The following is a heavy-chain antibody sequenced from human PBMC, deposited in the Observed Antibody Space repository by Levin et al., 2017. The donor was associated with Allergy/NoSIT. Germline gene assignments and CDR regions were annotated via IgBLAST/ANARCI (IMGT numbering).Heavy chain of an antibody. V-gene: IGHV1-69*06. J-gene: IGHJ6*02. Sequence: GASVKVSCKASGGTFSSYAISWVRQAPGQGLEWMGGIIPIFGTANYAQKFQGRVTITADKSTSTAYMELSSLRSEDTAVYYCARARHSHDFWSGMDVWGQGTTVTVSS. CDR3: ARARHSHDFWSGMDV. D-gene: IGHD3-3*01. CDR2: IIPIFGTA. CDR1: GGTFSSYA.